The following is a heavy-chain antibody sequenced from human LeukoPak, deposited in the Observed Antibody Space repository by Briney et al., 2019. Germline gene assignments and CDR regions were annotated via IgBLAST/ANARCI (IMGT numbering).Heavy chain of an antibody. D-gene: IGHD3-10*01. CDR2: IYYSGST. V-gene: IGHV4-4*02. J-gene: IGHJ4*02. Sequence: PSGTLSLTCAVSGGSISSSNWWSWVRQPPGKGLEWIGYIYYSGSTNYNPSLKSRVTISVDTSKNQFSLKLSSVTAADTAVYYCARVRRYYYGSGSQYYFDYWGQGTLVTVSS. CDR1: GGSISSSNW. CDR3: ARVRRYYYGSGSQYYFDY.